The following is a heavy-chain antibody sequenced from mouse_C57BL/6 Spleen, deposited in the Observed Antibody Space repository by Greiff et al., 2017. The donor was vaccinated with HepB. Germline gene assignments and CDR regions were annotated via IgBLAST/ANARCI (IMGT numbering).Heavy chain of an antibody. J-gene: IGHJ1*03. V-gene: IGHV1-82*01. CDR2: IYPGDGDT. D-gene: IGHD2-12*01. CDR3: ARGNYSYWYFDV. CDR1: GYAFSSSW. Sequence: VQLVESGPELVKPGASVKISCKASGYAFSSSWMNWVKQRPGKGLEWIGRIYPGDGDTNYNGKFKGKATLTADKSSSTAYMQLSSLTSEDSAVYFCARGNYSYWYFDVWGTGTTVTVSS.